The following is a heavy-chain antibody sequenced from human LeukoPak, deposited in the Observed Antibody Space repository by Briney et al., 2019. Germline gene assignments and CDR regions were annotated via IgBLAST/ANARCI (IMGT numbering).Heavy chain of an antibody. CDR1: GYTLTELS. J-gene: IGHJ5*02. CDR2: FDPEDGET. CDR3: ATALYDSSGYPQGFDP. V-gene: IGHV1-24*01. Sequence: ASVKVSCKVSGYTLTELSMHWVRQAPGKGLEWMGGFDPEDGETIYAQKFQCRVTMTEDTSTDTAYMELSSLRSEDTAVYYCATALYDSSGYPQGFDPWGQGTLVTVSS. D-gene: IGHD3-22*01.